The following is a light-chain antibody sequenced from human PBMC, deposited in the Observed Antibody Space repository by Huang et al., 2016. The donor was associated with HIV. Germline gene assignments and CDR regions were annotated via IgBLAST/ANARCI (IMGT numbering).Light chain of an antibody. Sequence: DIQMTQFPISLSASVGDRVTITCRAGQNIYEYLNWYQQIPGRDPKLLIYCTSSLQSGVPSRFSGSGSGARFTLTITSLQPEDSATYYCQQSYGTPRTFGQGTKLEI. V-gene: IGKV1-39*01. CDR3: QQSYGTPRT. CDR2: CTS. CDR1: QNIYEY. J-gene: IGKJ2*01.